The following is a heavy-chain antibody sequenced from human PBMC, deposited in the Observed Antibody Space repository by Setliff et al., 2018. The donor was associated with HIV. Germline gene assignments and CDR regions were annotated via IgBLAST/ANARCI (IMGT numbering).Heavy chain of an antibody. J-gene: IGHJ3*01. CDR2: IYHSGST. CDR3: ASAPGAYYYDSSGYYDAFDV. Sequence: SETLSLTCAVSGGSISSGGYSWSWIRQPPGKGLEWIGYIYHSGSTYYNPSLKSRVTISVDRSKNQFSLKLSSVTAADTAVYYCASAPGAYYYDSSGYYDAFDVWCPETKVTVSS. CDR1: GGSISSGGYS. D-gene: IGHD3-22*01. V-gene: IGHV4-30-2*01.